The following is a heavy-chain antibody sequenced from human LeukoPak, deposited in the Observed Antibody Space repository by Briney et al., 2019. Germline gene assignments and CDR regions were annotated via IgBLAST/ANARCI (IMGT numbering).Heavy chain of an antibody. J-gene: IGHJ4*02. Sequence: GASVKVSCKASGYTFTSYDINWVRQAPGQGLEWMGWINTNTGNPTYAQGFTGRFVFSLDTSVSTAYLQISSLKAEDTAVYYCASSVKSYSSGWYGQAFDYWGQGTLVTVSS. V-gene: IGHV7-4-1*02. D-gene: IGHD6-19*01. CDR2: INTNTGNP. CDR3: ASSVKSYSSGWYGQAFDY. CDR1: GYTFTSYD.